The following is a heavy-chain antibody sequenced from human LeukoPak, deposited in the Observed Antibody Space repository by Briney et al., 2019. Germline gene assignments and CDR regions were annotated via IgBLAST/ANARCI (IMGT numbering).Heavy chain of an antibody. CDR1: GFTFDDYG. V-gene: IGHV3-20*04. J-gene: IGHJ6*03. D-gene: IGHD6-13*01. Sequence: PGGSLRLSCAASGFTFDDYGLSWVRQVPGKGLEWVSGLNWNGASTGYADSVKGRFTISRDNAKNSLYLQMNSLRAEDTAVYYCARDHVAAAGPAGSYYYYYMDVWGKGTTVTVSS. CDR3: ARDHVAAAGPAGSYYYYYMDV. CDR2: LNWNGAST.